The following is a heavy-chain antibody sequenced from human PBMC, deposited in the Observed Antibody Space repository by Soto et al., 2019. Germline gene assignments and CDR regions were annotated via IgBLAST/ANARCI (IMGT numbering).Heavy chain of an antibody. CDR1: GGPLSSRGYF. Sequence: QVQLQESGPGLVKPSQTLSLTCTVSGGPLSSRGYFWTWIRHHPGKGLEWIGYIYSSGITYYNPSLKSRVTISVDTYKHQFSLKLSSVTAADTAVYYCPRSIDYWGQGTLVTVSS. CDR3: PRSIDY. V-gene: IGHV4-31*03. J-gene: IGHJ4*02. CDR2: IYSSGIT.